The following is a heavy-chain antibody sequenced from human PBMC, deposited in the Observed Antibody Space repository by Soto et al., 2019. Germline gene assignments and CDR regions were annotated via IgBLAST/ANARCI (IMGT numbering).Heavy chain of an antibody. V-gene: IGHV4-34*01. CDR3: AREEMATISH. D-gene: IGHD5-12*01. CDR2: INHSGST. Sequence: QVQLQQWGAGLLKPSETLSLTCAVYGGSFSGHYWSWIRQPPGKGLEWIGEINHSGSTNYNPSLKSRVTISVDTSKNQFSLKLSSVTAADTAVYYCAREEMATISHWGQGTLVTVSS. J-gene: IGHJ4*02. CDR1: GGSFSGHY.